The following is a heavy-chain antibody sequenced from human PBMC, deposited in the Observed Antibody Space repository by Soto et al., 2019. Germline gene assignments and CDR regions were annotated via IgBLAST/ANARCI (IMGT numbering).Heavy chain of an antibody. J-gene: IGHJ3*01. D-gene: IGHD2-21*02. CDR3: ARGTDGAFDA. CDR2: ITDLANSI. Sequence: GGSLRLSCAASGFTFSSYAMSWVRQAPGKGLEWLSAITDLANSIYYADSVKGRFTISRDISENTLHLQVNSLRAEDTAVYYCARGTDGAFDAWGQGTMVTVSS. V-gene: IGHV3-23*01. CDR1: GFTFSSYA.